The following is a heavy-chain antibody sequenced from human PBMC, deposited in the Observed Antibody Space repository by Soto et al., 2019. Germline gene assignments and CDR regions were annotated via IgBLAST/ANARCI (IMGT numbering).Heavy chain of an antibody. Sequence: SETRSLTCTVSGGSISSSIYYWVGIRQPPGKGLEWIGSIYYSGITYYNPSLKSRVTISVDTSKNQFSLKLSSVTAADTAVYYCASRSNDYGGAFDYWGQGTLVTV. D-gene: IGHD4-17*01. CDR2: IYYSGIT. J-gene: IGHJ4*02. CDR3: ASRSNDYGGAFDY. CDR1: GGSISSSIYY. V-gene: IGHV4-39*01.